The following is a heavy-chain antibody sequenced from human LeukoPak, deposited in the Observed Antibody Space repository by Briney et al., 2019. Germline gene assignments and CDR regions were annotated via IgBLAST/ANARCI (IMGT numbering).Heavy chain of an antibody. J-gene: IGHJ4*02. Sequence: SETLSLTCAVYGGSFSGYYWSWIRQPPGKGLEWIGEINHSGSTNYNPSLKSRVTISVDTSKNQFSLKLSSVTAADTAVYYCARDPDYWGQGTLVTVSS. V-gene: IGHV4-34*01. CDR1: GGSFSGYY. CDR2: INHSGST. CDR3: ARDPDY.